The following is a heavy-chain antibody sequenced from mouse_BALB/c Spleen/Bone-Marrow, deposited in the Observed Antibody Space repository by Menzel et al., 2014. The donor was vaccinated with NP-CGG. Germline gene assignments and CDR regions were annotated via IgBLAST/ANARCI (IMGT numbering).Heavy chain of an antibody. J-gene: IGHJ2*01. Sequence: VQLKESGAELVKPGASVKLSCTASGFNIKDTYMHWVKQRPDQGLEWIGRIDPANGNTKYDPKFQGKATITADTSSNTAYLQLSSLTSEDTAVYYCALYYDYDVGYWGQGTTLTVSS. CDR1: GFNIKDTY. V-gene: IGHV14-3*02. D-gene: IGHD2-4*01. CDR3: ALYYDYDVGY. CDR2: IDPANGNT.